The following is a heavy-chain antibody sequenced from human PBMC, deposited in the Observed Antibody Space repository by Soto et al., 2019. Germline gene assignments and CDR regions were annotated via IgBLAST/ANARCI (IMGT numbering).Heavy chain of an antibody. CDR2: ISYDGSNK. Sequence: QVQLVESGGGVVQPGRSLRLSCAASGFTFSSYGMHWVRQAPGKGLEWVAVISYDGSNKYYADSVKGRFTISRDNSKNTLYLQMNSLRAEDTAVYYCAKSYGDEDGMDVWGQGTTVTVSS. CDR3: AKSYGDEDGMDV. CDR1: GFTFSSYG. J-gene: IGHJ6*02. D-gene: IGHD4-17*01. V-gene: IGHV3-30*18.